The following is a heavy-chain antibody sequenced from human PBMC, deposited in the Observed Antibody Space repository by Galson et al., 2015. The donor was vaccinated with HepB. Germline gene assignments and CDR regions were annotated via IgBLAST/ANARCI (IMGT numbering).Heavy chain of an antibody. CDR1: GGSFSGYY. V-gene: IGHV4-34*01. CDR3: ARAPLGFRGSGYQFGSNWYFDL. CDR2: INHSGST. Sequence: SETLSLTCAVYGGSFSGYYWSWIRQPPGKGLEWIGEINHSGSTNYNPSLKSRVTISVDTSKNQFSLKLSSVTAADTAVYYCARAPLGFRGSGYQFGSNWYFDLWGRGTLVTVSS. D-gene: IGHD3-3*01. J-gene: IGHJ2*01.